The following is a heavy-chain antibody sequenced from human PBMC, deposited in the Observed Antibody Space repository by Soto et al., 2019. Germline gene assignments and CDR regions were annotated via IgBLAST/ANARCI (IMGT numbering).Heavy chain of an antibody. CDR1: GFTFSSFW. CDR3: ARGVEVGGYSVQH. D-gene: IGHD5-18*01. J-gene: IGHJ1*01. V-gene: IGHV3-7*01. CDR2: IKQDESEK. Sequence: EVQLVESGGGLVQPGGSLRLSCAASGFTFSSFWMNWLRQAPGKGLEWVANIKQDESEKYYVDSVKGRFTISRDNAKNSLYLQMNSLRAEDTAVYVCARGVEVGGYSVQHWGQGTLVTVSS.